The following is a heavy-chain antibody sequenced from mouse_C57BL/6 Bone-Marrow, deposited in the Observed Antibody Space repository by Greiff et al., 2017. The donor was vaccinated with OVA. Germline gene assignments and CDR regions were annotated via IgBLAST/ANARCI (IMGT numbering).Heavy chain of an antibody. J-gene: IGHJ1*03. CDR1: GFSLTSYG. CDR2: IWRGGST. D-gene: IGHD1-1*01. CDR3: AKQIYYGSSWYFDV. Sequence: VQGVESGPGLVQPSQSLSITCTVSGFSLTSYGLHWVRQSPGKGLEWLGVIWRGGSTDYNAAFMSRLSITKDNSKSQVFFKMNSLQADDTAIYYCAKQIYYGSSWYFDVWGTGTTVTVSS. V-gene: IGHV2-5*01.